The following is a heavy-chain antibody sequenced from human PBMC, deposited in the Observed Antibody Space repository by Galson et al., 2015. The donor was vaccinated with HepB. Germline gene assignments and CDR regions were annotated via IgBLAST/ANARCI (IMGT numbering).Heavy chain of an antibody. J-gene: IGHJ2*01. Sequence: LSLTCTVSGGSISSYYWSWIRQPPGKGLEWIGYIYYSGSTNYNPSLKSRVTISVDTSKNQFSLKLSSVTAADTAVYYCAREGNNWNYRGREGALKNYYGSGSRKPPYWYFDLWGRGTLVTVSS. CDR2: IYYSGST. D-gene: IGHD3-10*01. CDR3: AREGNNWNYRGREGALKNYYGSGSRKPPYWYFDL. CDR1: GGSISSYY. V-gene: IGHV4-59*01.